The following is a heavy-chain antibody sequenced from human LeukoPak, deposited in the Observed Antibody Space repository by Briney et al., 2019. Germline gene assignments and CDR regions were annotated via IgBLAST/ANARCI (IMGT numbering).Heavy chain of an antibody. J-gene: IGHJ4*02. D-gene: IGHD6-19*01. CDR3: ARGDGAYSSGWYVSY. CDR1: GYTFTGYY. CDR2: INPNSGGT. Sequence: ASVKVSCKASGYTFTGYYMHWVRQAPGQGLEWMGWINPNSGGTNYAQKFQGRATMTRDTSISTAYMELSRLRSDDTAVYYCARGDGAYSSGWYVSYWGQGTLVTVSS. V-gene: IGHV1-2*02.